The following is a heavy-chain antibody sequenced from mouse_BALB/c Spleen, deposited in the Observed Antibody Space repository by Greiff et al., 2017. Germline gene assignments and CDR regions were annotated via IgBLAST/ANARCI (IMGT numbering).Heavy chain of an antibody. J-gene: IGHJ4*01. V-gene: IGHV5-9-3*01. CDR1: GFTFSSYA. CDR2: ISSGGSYT. D-gene: IGHD4-1*01. Sequence: EVHLVESGGGLVKPGGSLKLSCAASGFTFSSYAMSWVRQTPEKRLEWVATISSGGSYTYYPDSVKGRFTISRDNAKNTLYLQMSSLRSEDTAMYYCARQKESGSMDYWGQGTSVTVSS. CDR3: ARQKESGSMDY.